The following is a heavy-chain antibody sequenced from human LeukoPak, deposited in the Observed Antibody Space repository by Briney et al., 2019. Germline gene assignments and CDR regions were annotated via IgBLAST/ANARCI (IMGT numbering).Heavy chain of an antibody. CDR1: GFTFRSYW. CDR2: INSDGSSI. CDR3: AKDRGWNYYGSGSYYDY. V-gene: IGHV3-74*01. Sequence: GGSLRLSCAASGFTFRSYWMHWVRQGPGKGLVWVSRINSDGSSIRYADSVKGRFTISRDNSKNTLYLQMNSLRAEDTAVYYCAKDRGWNYYGSGSYYDYWGQGTLVTVSS. D-gene: IGHD3-10*01. J-gene: IGHJ4*02.